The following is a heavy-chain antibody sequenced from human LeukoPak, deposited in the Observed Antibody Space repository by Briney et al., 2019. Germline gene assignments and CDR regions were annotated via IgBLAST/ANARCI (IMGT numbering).Heavy chain of an antibody. D-gene: IGHD2-2*01. V-gene: IGHV4-30-4*01. Sequence: PSETLSLTCTVSGGSISSGDYYWSWIRQPPGKGLEWIGYIYYSGSTYYNPSLKSRVTISVDTSKNQFSLKLSSVTAADTAVYYCARTQGVPSGMDVWGQGTTVTVSS. CDR3: ARTQGVPSGMDV. CDR1: GGSISSGDYY. J-gene: IGHJ6*02. CDR2: IYYSGST.